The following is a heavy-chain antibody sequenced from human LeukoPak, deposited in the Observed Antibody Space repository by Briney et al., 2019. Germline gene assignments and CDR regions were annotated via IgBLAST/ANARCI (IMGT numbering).Heavy chain of an antibody. CDR2: IYYSGST. D-gene: IGHD3-10*01. Sequence: SETLSLTCTVSGGSISSYYWSWIRQHPGKGLEWIGYIYYSGSTYYNPSLKSRVTISVDTSKNQFSLKLSSVTAADTAVYYCARAPLLWFGFEWGQGTLVTVSS. V-gene: IGHV4-59*06. J-gene: IGHJ4*02. CDR3: ARAPLLWFGFE. CDR1: GGSISSYY.